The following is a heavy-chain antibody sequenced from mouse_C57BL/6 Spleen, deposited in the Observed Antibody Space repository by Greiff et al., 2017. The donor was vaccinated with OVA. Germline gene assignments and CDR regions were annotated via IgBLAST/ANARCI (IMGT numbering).Heavy chain of an antibody. CDR3: ARGVYYSNYFYYFDY. CDR1: GYTFTGYW. J-gene: IGHJ2*01. CDR2: IDPSDSET. D-gene: IGHD2-5*01. V-gene: IGHV1-52*01. Sequence: QVQLQQPGAELVRPGSSVKLSCKASGYTFTGYWMHWVKQRPIQGLEWIGNIDPSDSETHYNQKFKDKATLTVDKSSSTAYMQLSSLTSEDSAVYYCARGVYYSNYFYYFDYWGQGTTLTVSS.